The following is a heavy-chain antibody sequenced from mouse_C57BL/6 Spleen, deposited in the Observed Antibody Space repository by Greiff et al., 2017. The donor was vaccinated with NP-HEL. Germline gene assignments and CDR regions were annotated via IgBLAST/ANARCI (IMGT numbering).Heavy chain of an antibody. CDR3: AREGGSGGYFDY. CDR2: INPNNGGT. CDR1: GYTFTDYN. V-gene: IGHV1-18*01. D-gene: IGHD1-1*01. Sequence: VQLQQSGPELVQPGASVKIPCTASGYTFTDYNMDWVKQSHGKSLEWIGDINPNNGGTIYNQKFKGKATLTVDKSSSTAYMELRSLTSEDTAVYYCAREGGSGGYFDYWGQGTTLTVSS. J-gene: IGHJ2*01.